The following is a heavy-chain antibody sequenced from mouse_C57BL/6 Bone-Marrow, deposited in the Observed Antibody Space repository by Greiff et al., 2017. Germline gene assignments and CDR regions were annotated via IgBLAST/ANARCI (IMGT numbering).Heavy chain of an antibody. J-gene: IGHJ1*03. CDR1: GFSLTSYA. CDR2: IWTGGGT. D-gene: IGHD1-1*01. V-gene: IGHV2-9-1*01. Sequence: VKLVESGPGLVAPSQSLSITCTVSGFSLTSYAISWVRQPPGKGLEWLGVIWTGGGTNYNSALQSRLSISKDNSTSQVVLKMNSLQTDDTARYYCARRALYGSSYVWYFDVWGTGTTVTVSS. CDR3: ARRALYGSSYVWYFDV.